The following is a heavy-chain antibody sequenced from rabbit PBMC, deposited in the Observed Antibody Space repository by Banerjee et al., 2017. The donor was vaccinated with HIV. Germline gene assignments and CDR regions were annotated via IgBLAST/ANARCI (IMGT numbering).Heavy chain of an antibody. D-gene: IGHD7-1*01. CDR1: GFSFSSNA. J-gene: IGHJ4*01. CDR3: ARDAGGGDGTAWNL. Sequence: QSLEESGGDLVKPGASLTLTCTASGFSFSSNAMCWVRQAPGKGLEWIACKNTGSSGSTYYASWAKGRFTISKTSSTTVILQMTSLTVADTATYFCARDAGGGDGTAWNLWGPGTLVTVS. CDR2: KNTGSSGST. V-gene: IGHV1S40*01.